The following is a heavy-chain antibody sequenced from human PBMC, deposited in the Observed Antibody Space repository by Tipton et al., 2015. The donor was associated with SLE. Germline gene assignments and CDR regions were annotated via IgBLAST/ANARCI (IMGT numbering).Heavy chain of an antibody. D-gene: IGHD1-7*01. CDR1: GGTIVNYF. J-gene: IGHJ4*02. CDR3: ARGDNWDYMNS. CDR2: IFYGGGT. Sequence: TLSLTCTVSGGTIVNYFWTWIRQPPGKGLEFIGNIFYGGGTTYSPSLKSRLTISVDTSKNQLSLNLSSVTAADTAVYYCARGDNWDYMNSWGQGTLVTVSS. V-gene: IGHV4-59*01.